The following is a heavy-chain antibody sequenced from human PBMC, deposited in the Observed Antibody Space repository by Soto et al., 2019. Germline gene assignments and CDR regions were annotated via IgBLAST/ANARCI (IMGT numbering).Heavy chain of an antibody. D-gene: IGHD2-8*02. Sequence: SSETLSLTCAVSGASIGSGGLWSFVRQPPGKGLEWIAEIFHDGNTNYSPSLKSRVTISVDKSQNQFSLNVYSVTAADTAVYYCARHEGWTGPDQWGQGTLVTVSS. J-gene: IGHJ5*02. CDR2: IFHDGNT. CDR3: ARHEGWTGPDQ. V-gene: IGHV4-4*02. CDR1: GASIGSGGL.